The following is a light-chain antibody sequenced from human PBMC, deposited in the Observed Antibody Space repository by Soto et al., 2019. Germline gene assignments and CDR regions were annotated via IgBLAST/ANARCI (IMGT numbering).Light chain of an antibody. CDR3: LLYYGSAQLV. CDR1: TGAVTSGNY. Sequence: QTVVTQEPSLSVSPGGTVTLTCASSTGAVTSGNYPSWFQQKPGQAPRTLIYTTNDKHSWTPARFSGSLLGDKAALTLSGVQPEDEAEYYCLLYYGSAQLVFGGGTKLTVL. V-gene: IGLV7-43*01. J-gene: IGLJ3*02. CDR2: TTN.